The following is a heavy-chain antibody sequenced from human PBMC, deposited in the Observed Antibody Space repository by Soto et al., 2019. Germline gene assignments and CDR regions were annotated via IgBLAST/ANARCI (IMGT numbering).Heavy chain of an antibody. CDR3: ARVSADHYIWGSYQPPSLDY. D-gene: IGHD3-16*02. CDR1: GYTFTSYD. J-gene: IGHJ4*02. V-gene: IGHV1-8*01. CDR2: MNPNSGNT. Sequence: ASVKVSCKASGYTFTSYDINWVRQATGQGLEWMGWMNPNSGNTGYAQKFQGRVTMTRNTSISTAYMELSSLRSEDTAVYYCARVSADHYIWGSYQPPSLDYWGQGTLVTVSS.